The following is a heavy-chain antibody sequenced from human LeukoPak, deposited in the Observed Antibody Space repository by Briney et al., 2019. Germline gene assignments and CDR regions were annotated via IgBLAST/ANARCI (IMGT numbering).Heavy chain of an antibody. CDR1: GGTFSSYA. J-gene: IGHJ4*02. V-gene: IGHV1-69*06. CDR2: IIPIFGTA. Sequence: GASVKVSCKASGGTFSSYAISWVRQAPGQGLERMGGIIPIFGTANYAQKFQGRVTITADKSTSTAYMELSSLRSEDTAVYYCARALLYGSGSYYLDYWGQGTLVTVSS. CDR3: ARALLYGSGSYYLDY. D-gene: IGHD3-10*01.